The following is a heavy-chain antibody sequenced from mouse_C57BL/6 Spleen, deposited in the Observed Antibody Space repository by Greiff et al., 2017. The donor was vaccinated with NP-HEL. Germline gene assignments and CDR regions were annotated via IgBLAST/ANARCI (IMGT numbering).Heavy chain of an antibody. V-gene: IGHV5-12*01. J-gene: IGHJ3*01. CDR3: ARGENDYDVSGWFAY. CDR1: GFTFSDYY. CDR2: ISNGGGST. Sequence: EVMLVESGGGLVQPGGSLKLSCAASGFTFSDYYMYWVRQTPEKRLEWVAYISNGGGSTYYPDTVKGRFTISRDNAKNTLYLQMSRLKSEDTAMYYCARGENDYDVSGWFAYWGQGTLVTVSA. D-gene: IGHD2-4*01.